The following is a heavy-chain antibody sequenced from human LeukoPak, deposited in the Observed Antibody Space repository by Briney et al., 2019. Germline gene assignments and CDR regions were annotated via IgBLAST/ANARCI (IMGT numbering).Heavy chain of an antibody. Sequence: SETLSLTCTVSGGSISSYYWSWIRQPPGKGLKWIGYIYYSGSTNYNPSLKSRVTISVDTSKNQFSLKLSPVTAADTAVYYCARKRSSGWYHWYFDLWGRGTLVTVSS. CDR2: IYYSGST. CDR1: GGSISSYY. V-gene: IGHV4-59*01. D-gene: IGHD6-19*01. J-gene: IGHJ2*01. CDR3: ARKRSSGWYHWYFDL.